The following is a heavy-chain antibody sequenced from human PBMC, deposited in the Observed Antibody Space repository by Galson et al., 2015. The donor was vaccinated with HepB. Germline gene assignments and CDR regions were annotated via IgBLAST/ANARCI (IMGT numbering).Heavy chain of an antibody. CDR3: VKGGCSGGSCYSYYFDY. V-gene: IGHV3-64D*06. J-gene: IGHJ4*02. Sequence: SLRLSCAASGFTFSSYAMHWVRQAPGKGLEYVSAISSNGGSTYYADSVKGRFTISRDNSKNTLYLQMSSLRAEDTAVYYCVKGGCSGGSCYSYYFDYWGQGTLVTVSS. CDR1: GFTFSSYA. D-gene: IGHD2-15*01. CDR2: ISSNGGST.